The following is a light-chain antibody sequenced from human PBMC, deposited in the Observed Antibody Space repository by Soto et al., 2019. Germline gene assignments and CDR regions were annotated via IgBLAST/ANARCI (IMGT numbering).Light chain of an antibody. Sequence: EVVLTQSPGTLSLFPGERATLSCWASQSISSSSLAWYQQKVGQAPRLLMSGASSRATGIPDRFSGSGSGTDFTLTISRLEPEDFAVYYCQQFSSSLRTFGQGTKVEI. J-gene: IGKJ1*01. CDR3: QQFSSSLRT. V-gene: IGKV3-20*01. CDR2: GAS. CDR1: QSISSSS.